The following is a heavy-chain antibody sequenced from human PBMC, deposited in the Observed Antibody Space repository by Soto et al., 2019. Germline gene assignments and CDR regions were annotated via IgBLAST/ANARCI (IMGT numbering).Heavy chain of an antibody. Sequence: ASVKVSCKASGYTFTGYYMHWVRQAPGQGLEWMGWINPNSGGTNYAQKFQGRVTMTRDTSISTAYMELSRLRSDDTAVYYCARCAVAGTRVYDFDYWGQGTLVTVYS. J-gene: IGHJ4*02. CDR1: GYTFTGYY. V-gene: IGHV1-2*02. D-gene: IGHD6-19*01. CDR3: ARCAVAGTRVYDFDY. CDR2: INPNSGGT.